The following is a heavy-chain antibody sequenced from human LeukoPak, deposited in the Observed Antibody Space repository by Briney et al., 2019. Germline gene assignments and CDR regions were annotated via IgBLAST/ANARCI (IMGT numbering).Heavy chain of an antibody. CDR3: AREGYDSSGYPRLLDY. CDR1: GLTVSSNY. CDR2: LHATGGT. Sequence: GGSLRLSCAASGLTVSSNYITWVRQPPGKGLEWVSVLHATGGTYYADSVKGRFTISRHISKNTVYLQMNSLRAEDTAVYYCAREGYDSSGYPRLLDYWGQGTLVTVSS. J-gene: IGHJ4*02. V-gene: IGHV3-53*04. D-gene: IGHD3-22*01.